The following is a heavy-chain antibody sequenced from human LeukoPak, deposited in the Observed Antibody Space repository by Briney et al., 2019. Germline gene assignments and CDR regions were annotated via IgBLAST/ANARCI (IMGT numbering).Heavy chain of an antibody. Sequence: GGSLRLSCAASGFTFSSYGMHWVRQAPGKGLEWVAVIWYDGSNKCYADSVKGRFTISRGNSKNTLYLQMNSLRAEDTAVYYCASSVTMVRGVTAGKTAFDYWGQGTLVTVSS. D-gene: IGHD3-10*01. J-gene: IGHJ4*02. CDR2: IWYDGSNK. CDR3: ASSVTMVRGVTAGKTAFDY. V-gene: IGHV3-33*01. CDR1: GFTFSSYG.